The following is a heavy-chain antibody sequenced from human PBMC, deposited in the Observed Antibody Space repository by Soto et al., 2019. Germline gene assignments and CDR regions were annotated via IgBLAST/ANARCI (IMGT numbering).Heavy chain of an antibody. D-gene: IGHD3-10*01. V-gene: IGHV4-30-4*01. CDR1: GGSISSGDYY. CDR3: ARGGEGAHAFDI. Sequence: SETLSLTCTVSGGSISSGDYYWSWIRQPPGKGLEWIGYIYYSGSTYYNPSLKSRVTISVDTSKNQFSLKLSSVTTADTAVYYCARGGEGAHAFDIWGQGTMVTVSS. J-gene: IGHJ3*02. CDR2: IYYSGST.